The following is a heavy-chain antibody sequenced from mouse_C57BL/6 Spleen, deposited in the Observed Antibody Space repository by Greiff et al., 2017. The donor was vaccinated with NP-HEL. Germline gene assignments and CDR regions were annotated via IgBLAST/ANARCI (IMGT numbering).Heavy chain of an antibody. D-gene: IGHD1-1*01. J-gene: IGHJ4*01. CDR3: ARPHYYGSSYAMDY. CDR1: GFTFSSYG. Sequence: EVHLVESGGDLVKPGGSLKLSCAASGFTFSSYGMSWVRQTPDKRLEWVATISSGGRYTYYPDSVKGRFTISRDNAKNTLYLQMSSLKSEDTAMYYCARPHYYGSSYAMDYWGQGTSVTVSS. CDR2: ISSGGRYT. V-gene: IGHV5-6*01.